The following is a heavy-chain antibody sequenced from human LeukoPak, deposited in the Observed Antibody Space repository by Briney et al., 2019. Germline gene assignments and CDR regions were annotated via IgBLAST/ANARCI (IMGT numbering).Heavy chain of an antibody. CDR2: IDNGGGIT. V-gene: IGHV3-64*01. CDR3: ARAESANPRGGWFDP. Sequence: GGSLRLSCTASGFSFNNYGIHWVRQAPGKGLEYVSGIDNGGGITYYGNSVKGRFTISRDDSRITVYLRMDSLRAEDMAVYFCARAESANPRGGWFDPWGQGTLVTVSS. CDR1: GFSFNNYG. J-gene: IGHJ5*02.